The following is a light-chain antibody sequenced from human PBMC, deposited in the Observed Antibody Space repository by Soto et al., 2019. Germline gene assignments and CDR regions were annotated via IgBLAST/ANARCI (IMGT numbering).Light chain of an antibody. V-gene: IGKV1-5*03. CDR1: QSLNIW. J-gene: IGKJ2*01. CDR3: QQYKAYSYT. CDR2: KAS. Sequence: DIEMTQSPSTLSASVGDRVTITCRATQSLNIWLAWYQQKPGKAPKLLISKASSLESGVPSRFSGSGSGTEFSLTIISLQPDDFATYYCQQYKAYSYTFGQGTKLEMK.